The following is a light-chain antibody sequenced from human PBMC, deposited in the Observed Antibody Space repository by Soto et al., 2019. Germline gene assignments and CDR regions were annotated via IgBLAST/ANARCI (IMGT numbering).Light chain of an antibody. Sequence: DIQLTQSPSFLSASVGDRVTITCRASQGISSYLAWYQHKPGKAPKLLIYAASTLQSGVPSRFSGSGSGTEFTLTIRSLQPEDFATYDCQQLNSYPLTFGGGTKVEIK. V-gene: IGKV1-9*01. CDR3: QQLNSYPLT. J-gene: IGKJ4*01. CDR2: AAS. CDR1: QGISSY.